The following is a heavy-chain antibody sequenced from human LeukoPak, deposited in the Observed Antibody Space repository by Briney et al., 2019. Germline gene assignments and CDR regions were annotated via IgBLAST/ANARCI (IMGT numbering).Heavy chain of an antibody. CDR2: MNPNSGNT. CDR1: GYTFTSYD. J-gene: IGHJ3*02. Sequence: GASVKVSCKASGYTFTSYDINWVRQATGQGLEWMGWMNPNSGNTGYAQKFQGRVTITRNTSISTAYMELSSLRSEDTAVYYCARGSWAAGDAFDIWGQGTMVTVSS. D-gene: IGHD6-25*01. CDR3: ARGSWAAGDAFDI. V-gene: IGHV1-8*01.